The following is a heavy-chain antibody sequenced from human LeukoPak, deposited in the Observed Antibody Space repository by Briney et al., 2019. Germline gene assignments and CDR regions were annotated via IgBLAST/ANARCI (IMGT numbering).Heavy chain of an antibody. CDR3: AKDLNLYCDGDCSLVDH. CDR1: GFTFSDYG. J-gene: IGHJ4*02. Sequence: PGGSLRLSRAASGFTFSDYGMHWVRQAPGKGLEWVAVISFDGSKEAFADSVKGRFTISRDNSKNTLYLQMNSLRVEDTAFYYCAKDLNLYCDGDCSLVDHWGQGTLVTVSS. V-gene: IGHV3-30*18. CDR2: ISFDGSKE. D-gene: IGHD2-21*02.